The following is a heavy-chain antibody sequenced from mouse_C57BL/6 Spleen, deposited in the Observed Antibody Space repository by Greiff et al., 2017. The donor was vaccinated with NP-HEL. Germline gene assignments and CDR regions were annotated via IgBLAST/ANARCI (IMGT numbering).Heavy chain of an antibody. CDR2: IYPGSGRP. D-gene: IGHD1-1*01. J-gene: IGHJ1*03. V-gene: IGHV1-55*01. CDR3: ARFYYGSSYVGWYFDV. Sequence: VQLQQPGAELVKPGASVKMSCKASGYTFTSYWITWVKQRPGQGLEWIGDIYPGSGRPNYIEKFKSKATLTVDTSSSTAYMQLSSLTSEDSAVYYCARFYYGSSYVGWYFDVWGTGTTVTVSS. CDR1: GYTFTSYW.